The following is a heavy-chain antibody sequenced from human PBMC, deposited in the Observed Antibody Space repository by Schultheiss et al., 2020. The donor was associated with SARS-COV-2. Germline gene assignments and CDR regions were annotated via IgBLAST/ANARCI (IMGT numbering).Heavy chain of an antibody. CDR1: GASISSYY. Sequence: SETLSLTCTVSGASISSYYWSWIRQPPGKGLEQVGNIYYTGITKYNPSLKSRVTISIDTSKNQFSLKLGSVTAADTAVYFCARATRVESLFSVRGGSFDFWGRGALVTVSS. V-gene: IGHV4-59*01. CDR2: IYYTGIT. D-gene: IGHD5-24*01. J-gene: IGHJ4*02. CDR3: ARATRVESLFSVRGGSFDF.